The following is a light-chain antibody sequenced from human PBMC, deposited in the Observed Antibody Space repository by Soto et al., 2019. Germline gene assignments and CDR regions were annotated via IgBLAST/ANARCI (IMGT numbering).Light chain of an antibody. J-gene: IGKJ5*01. CDR3: KKYNTWPPFT. Sequence: ELVMTQFPATLSVSPGGRATLSCRASQSIASNLAWYQQKPGQAPRLLILGASNRATGIPARFSGSGAGTEFTLTISSLQYEDFAVYYCKKYNTWPPFTFGQGTRVDIK. V-gene: IGKV3-15*01. CDR2: GAS. CDR1: QSIASN.